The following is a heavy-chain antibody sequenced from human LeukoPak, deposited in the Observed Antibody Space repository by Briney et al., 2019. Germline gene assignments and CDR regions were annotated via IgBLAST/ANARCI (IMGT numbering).Heavy chain of an antibody. CDR3: ARDLLYCSSTSCHNNWFDP. CDR1: GGSISSGDYY. CDR2: IYYSGST. V-gene: IGHV4-30-4*08. Sequence: SETLSLTCTVSGGSISSGDYYWSWTRQPPGKGLEWIGYIYYSGSTYYNPSLKSRVTISVDTSKNQFSLKLSSVTAADTAVYYCARDLLYCSSTSCHNNWFDPWGQGTLVTVSS. D-gene: IGHD2-2*01. J-gene: IGHJ5*02.